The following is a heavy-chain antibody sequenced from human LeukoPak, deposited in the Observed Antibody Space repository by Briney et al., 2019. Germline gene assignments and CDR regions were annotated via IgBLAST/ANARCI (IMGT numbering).Heavy chain of an antibody. Sequence: QPGGSLSLSCGASGFTFSSYAMTWVRQAPGKGLEWVSAIGDGGGSINYADSVKGRFTISRDNSKNTLSLQMNSLRVEDTAMYFCAKDIQLSTWGLGTMVTVSS. CDR3: AKDIQLST. D-gene: IGHD5-24*01. CDR1: GFTFSSYA. J-gene: IGHJ3*01. CDR2: IGDGGGSI. V-gene: IGHV3-23*01.